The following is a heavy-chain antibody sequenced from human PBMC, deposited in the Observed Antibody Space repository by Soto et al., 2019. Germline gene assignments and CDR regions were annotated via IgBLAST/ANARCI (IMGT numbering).Heavy chain of an antibody. V-gene: IGHV3-74*01. CDR2: INSDGSST. D-gene: IGHD2-15*01. CDR3: ARVVDIVVVVAAGRTGGDPDAFDI. Sequence: EVQLVESGGGLVQPGGSLRLSCAASGFTFSSYWMHWVRQAPGKGLVWVSRINSDGSSTSYADSVKGRFTISRDNVKNTLNMQLNSLRAEETAVYYCARVVDIVVVVAAGRTGGDPDAFDIWGQGTMVTVSS. CDR1: GFTFSSYW. J-gene: IGHJ3*02.